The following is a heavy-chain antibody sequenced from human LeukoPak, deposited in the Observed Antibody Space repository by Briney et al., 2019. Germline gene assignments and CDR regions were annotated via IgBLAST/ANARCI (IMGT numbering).Heavy chain of an antibody. CDR2: ISAYNGIT. Sequence: ASVKVSCKASGYTFTSYGISWVRQAPGQGLEWMGWISAYNGITNYAQKLQGRVTMTTDTSTSTAYMELRSLRSDDTAVYYCARDEWLLLPFDYWGQGTLVTVSS. D-gene: IGHD3-22*01. V-gene: IGHV1-18*01. CDR1: GYTFTSYG. J-gene: IGHJ4*02. CDR3: ARDEWLLLPFDY.